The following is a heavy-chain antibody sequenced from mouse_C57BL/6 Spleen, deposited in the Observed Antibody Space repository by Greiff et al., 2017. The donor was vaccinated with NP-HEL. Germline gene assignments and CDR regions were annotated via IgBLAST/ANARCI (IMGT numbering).Heavy chain of an antibody. CDR1: GYSFTGYF. V-gene: IGHV1-20*01. Sequence: VQLQQSGPELVKPGDSVKISCKASGYSFTGYFMNWVMQSHGKSLEWIGRINPYNGDTFYNQKFKGKATLTVNKSSSTAHMELRSLTSEDSAVYYGAISGYDYYFDYWGQGTTLTVSA. CDR2: INPYNGDT. D-gene: IGHD2-10*02. J-gene: IGHJ2*01. CDR3: AISGYDYYFDY.